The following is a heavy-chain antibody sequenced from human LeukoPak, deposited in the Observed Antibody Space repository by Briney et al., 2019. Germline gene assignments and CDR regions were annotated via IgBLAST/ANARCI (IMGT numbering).Heavy chain of an antibody. V-gene: IGHV4-39*07. J-gene: IGHJ4*02. Sequence: SETLSLTCTVSGGSISSSSYYWGWIRQPPGKGLEWIGSIYYSGSTYYNPSLKSRVTISVDTSKNQFSLKLSSVTAADTAVYYCARFLTGYPKYYFDYWGQGTLVTVSS. CDR1: GGSISSSSYY. D-gene: IGHD3-9*01. CDR3: ARFLTGYPKYYFDY. CDR2: IYYSGST.